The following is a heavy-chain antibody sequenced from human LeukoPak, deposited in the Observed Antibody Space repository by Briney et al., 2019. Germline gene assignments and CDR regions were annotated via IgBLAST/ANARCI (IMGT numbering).Heavy chain of an antibody. CDR1: GLTFSNYG. CDR2: ITGDGTTT. CDR3: AKMHGYFDY. V-gene: IGHV3-23*01. J-gene: IGHJ4*02. Sequence: PGGSLRLSCEASGLTFSNYGMSWVRQAPGKGLQWVSAITGDGTTTYYADSVKGRFTISRDNSKNMLYLQMSSLRAEDTAVYYCAKMHGYFDYWGQGTLVTVSS.